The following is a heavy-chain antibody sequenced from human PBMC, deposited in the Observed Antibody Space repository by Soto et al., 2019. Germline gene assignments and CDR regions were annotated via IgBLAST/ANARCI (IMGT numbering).Heavy chain of an antibody. CDR3: AKGTKTPYYYMDV. CDR1: GFTFSSYA. CDR2: ISGSGGST. Sequence: EVQLLESGGGLVQPGGSLRLSCAASGFTFSSYAMSWVRQAPGKGLEWVSAISGSGGSTYYADSVKGRFTISRDNSKNTLYLPRNSLRAEDTAVYYGAKGTKTPYYYMDVWGKGTTVTVSS. J-gene: IGHJ6*03. V-gene: IGHV3-23*01. D-gene: IGHD1-1*01.